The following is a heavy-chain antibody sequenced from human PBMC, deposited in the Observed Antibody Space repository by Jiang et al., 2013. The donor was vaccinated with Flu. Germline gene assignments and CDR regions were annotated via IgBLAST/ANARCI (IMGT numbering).Heavy chain of an antibody. CDR2: IYPADSKT. V-gene: IGHV5-51*01. CDR1: GYTFSDYW. Sequence: SGYTFSDYWIGWVRQMPGKGLEWMGIIYPADSKTKYRPSFQGQVTMSVDKSMSIAYLQWSSLRASDTAMYFCARPLHKYSGTPDAFDIWGQGTMVIVSS. D-gene: IGHD1-26*01. CDR3: ARPLHKYSGTPDAFDI. J-gene: IGHJ3*02.